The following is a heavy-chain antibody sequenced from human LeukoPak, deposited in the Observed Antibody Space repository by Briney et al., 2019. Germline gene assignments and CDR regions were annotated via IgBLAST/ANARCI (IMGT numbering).Heavy chain of an antibody. CDR3: AKGDDYWSGYYGP. J-gene: IGHJ5*02. Sequence: GGSLRLSCAASGFTFNKNGMIWVRQAPGKGLEWVSAISGGSVTFYSDSMKGRFTISRDNSNNTLFLQMNSLRVEDTALYYCAKGDDYWSGYYGPWGQGTLVTVSS. CDR1: GFTFNKNG. V-gene: IGHV3-23*01. D-gene: IGHD3-3*01. CDR2: ISGGSVT.